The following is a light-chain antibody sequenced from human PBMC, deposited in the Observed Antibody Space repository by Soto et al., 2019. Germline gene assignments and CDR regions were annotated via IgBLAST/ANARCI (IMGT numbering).Light chain of an antibody. CDR2: GAS. CDR1: QSVSSR. V-gene: IGKV3-15*01. CDR3: QQYNNCPLT. Sequence: DIEMTQSPSTLSASLGERATLSCRASQSVSSRLAWYQQRPGQAPRLLIYGASTRDSGIPARFSGSGSGTEFTLTISSLQSEDSATYYCQQYNNCPLTFGRGTKVEIK. J-gene: IGKJ4*02.